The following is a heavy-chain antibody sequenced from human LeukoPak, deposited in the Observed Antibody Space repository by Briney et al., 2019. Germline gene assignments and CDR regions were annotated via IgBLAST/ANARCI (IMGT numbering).Heavy chain of an antibody. Sequence: SETLSLTCTVSGGSITSSIDYWGWVRQPPGKGLEWIATIYYSTSTQYNPSLKSRVTMSVDTSKNQFSLKLSSMTAADTAVYYCARSPRRRYYYDSSGLTDYWGQGTLVTASS. CDR3: ARSPRRRYYYDSSGLTDY. J-gene: IGHJ4*02. D-gene: IGHD3-22*01. CDR2: IYYSTST. V-gene: IGHV4-39*01. CDR1: GGSITSSIDY.